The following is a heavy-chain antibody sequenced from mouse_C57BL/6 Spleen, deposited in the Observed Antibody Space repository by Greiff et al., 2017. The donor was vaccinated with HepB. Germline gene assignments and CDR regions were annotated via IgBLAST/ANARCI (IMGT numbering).Heavy chain of an antibody. CDR2: IDPSDSYT. J-gene: IGHJ2*01. V-gene: IGHV1-50*01. D-gene: IGHD1-1*01. CDR3: ARVSFITTSDY. CDR1: GYTFTSYW. Sequence: QVHVKQPGAELVKPGASVKLSCKASGYTFTSYWMQWVKQRPGQGLEWIGEIDPSDSYTNYNQKFKGKATLTVDTSSSTAYMQLSSLTSEDSAVYYCARVSFITTSDYWGQGTTLTVSS.